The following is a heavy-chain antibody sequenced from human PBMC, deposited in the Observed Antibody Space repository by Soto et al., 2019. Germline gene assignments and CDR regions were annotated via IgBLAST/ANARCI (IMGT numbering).Heavy chain of an antibody. Sequence: QVQLVESGGGVVQPGRSLKLSCAASGFTFSTYGMHWVRQAPGKGLEWVAIISSDGNNKYYADSVKGRFTISRDNSKNTLYLQMNSLRAEDTAVYYCASVVSNGYLYIDALDIRGQGTMVTVSS. D-gene: IGHD3-22*01. J-gene: IGHJ3*02. CDR2: ISSDGNNK. V-gene: IGHV3-30*03. CDR1: GFTFSTYG. CDR3: ASVVSNGYLYIDALDI.